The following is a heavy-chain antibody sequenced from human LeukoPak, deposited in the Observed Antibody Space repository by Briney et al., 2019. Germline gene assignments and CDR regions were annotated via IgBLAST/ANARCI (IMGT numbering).Heavy chain of an antibody. CDR3: ARRGLSSSFDY. CDR1: GVSIRSFD. CDR2: ISDSGST. Sequence: SETLSLTCTVSGVSIRSFDWNWLRQPPGKGLEWVGYISDSGSTNYNPSLKSRLTISRDTSNNQFSLKLSSVTAADTAVYYCARRGLSSSFDYWGQGTLVTVSS. J-gene: IGHJ4*02. D-gene: IGHD6-13*01. V-gene: IGHV4-59*01.